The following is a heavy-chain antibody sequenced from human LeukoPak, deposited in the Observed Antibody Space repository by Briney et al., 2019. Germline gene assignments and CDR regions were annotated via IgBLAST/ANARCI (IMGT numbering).Heavy chain of an antibody. CDR2: INPNSGGT. V-gene: IGHV1-2*02. CDR3: PRADIVLMVYAMGY. CDR1: GYTFTGYY. J-gene: IGHJ4*02. D-gene: IGHD2-8*01. Sequence: GASVKVSCKASGYTFTGYYMHWVRQAPGQGLEWMGWINPNSGGTNYAQKFQGRVTMTRDTSISTPYMELSRLRSDDTAVYYCPRADIVLMVYAMGYWGQGTLVTVSS.